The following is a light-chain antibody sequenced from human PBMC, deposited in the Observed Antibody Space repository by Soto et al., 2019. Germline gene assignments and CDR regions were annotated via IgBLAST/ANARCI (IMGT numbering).Light chain of an antibody. CDR2: DAS. CDR1: QSISSW. J-gene: IGKJ1*01. Sequence: DIQMTHSPATLSASVRDRVTITCRASQSISSWLAWYQQKPGKAPKLLIYDASSLESGVPSRFSGSGSGTEFTLTISSLKPDDFATYYCQQYQSYSRTFGQGAKV. CDR3: QQYQSYSRT. V-gene: IGKV1-5*01.